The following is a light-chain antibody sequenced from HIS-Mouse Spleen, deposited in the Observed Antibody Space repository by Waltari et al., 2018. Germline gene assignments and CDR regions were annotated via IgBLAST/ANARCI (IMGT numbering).Light chain of an antibody. V-gene: IGLV2-11*01. CDR2: DVS. CDR1: SSAVAGYNY. Sequence: QSALTQPRSVSGSPGQSVTISCTGPSSAVAGYNYVPWYQQHPGKAPKLMIYDVSKRPSGVPDRFSGSKSGNTASLTISGLQAEDEADYYCCSYAGSYTWVFGGGTKLTVL. J-gene: IGLJ3*02. CDR3: CSYAGSYTWV.